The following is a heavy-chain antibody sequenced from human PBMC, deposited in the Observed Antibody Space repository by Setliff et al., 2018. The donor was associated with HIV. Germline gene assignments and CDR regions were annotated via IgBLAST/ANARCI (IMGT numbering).Heavy chain of an antibody. D-gene: IGHD3-22*01. Sequence: PGGSLRLSCAASGFTFDDYGMSWVRQAPGKGLEWVAGINWNGGSTGYEDSVKGRLTNSRDKAKNSLYLQMTSLSAEDTAVYYCARGSYYYDSSGWVDYWGQGTLVTVSS. J-gene: IGHJ4*02. V-gene: IGHV3-20*04. CDR3: ARGSYYYDSSGWVDY. CDR2: INWNGGST. CDR1: GFTFDDYG.